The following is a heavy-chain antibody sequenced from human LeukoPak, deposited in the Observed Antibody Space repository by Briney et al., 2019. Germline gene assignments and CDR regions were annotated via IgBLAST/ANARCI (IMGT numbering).Heavy chain of an antibody. CDR2: TCYSGST. V-gene: IGHV4-39*01. D-gene: IGHD3-10*01. CDR1: GGSISSSSYY. CDR3: AKAAKYYFGSDTYYYFDY. J-gene: IGHJ4*02. Sequence: SETLSLTCTVSGGSISSSSYYWGWIRQPPGKGLEWIGSTCYSGSTYYNPSLKSRVTISVDTSKNQFSLKLSSVTAADTAVYYCAKAAKYYFGSDTYYYFDYWGQGILVTVSS.